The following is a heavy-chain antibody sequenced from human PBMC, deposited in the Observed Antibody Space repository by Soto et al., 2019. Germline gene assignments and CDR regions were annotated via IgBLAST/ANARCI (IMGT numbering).Heavy chain of an antibody. Sequence: TSETLSLTCAVYGGSFSGYYWSWIRQPPGKGLEWIGEINHSGSTNYNPSLKSRVTISVDTSKNQFSLKLSSVTAADTAVYYCARSGLRILWFGEQGPEYFQHWGQGTLVTVSS. CDR2: INHSGST. V-gene: IGHV4-34*01. CDR1: GGSFSGYY. D-gene: IGHD3-10*01. CDR3: ARSGLRILWFGEQGPEYFQH. J-gene: IGHJ1*01.